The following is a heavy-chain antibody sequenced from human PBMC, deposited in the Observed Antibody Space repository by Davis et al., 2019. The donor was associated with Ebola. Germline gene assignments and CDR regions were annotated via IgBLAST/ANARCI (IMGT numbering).Heavy chain of an antibody. Sequence: SVKVSCKASGYTFTSYYMHWVRQAPGQGLEWMGGIIPIFGTANYAQKFQGRVTITADESTSTAYMELRSLRSDDTAVYYCARGPDYGDLQPGWFDPWGQGTLVTVSS. J-gene: IGHJ5*02. V-gene: IGHV1-69*13. CDR2: IIPIFGTA. CDR3: ARGPDYGDLQPGWFDP. CDR1: GYTFTSYY. D-gene: IGHD4-17*01.